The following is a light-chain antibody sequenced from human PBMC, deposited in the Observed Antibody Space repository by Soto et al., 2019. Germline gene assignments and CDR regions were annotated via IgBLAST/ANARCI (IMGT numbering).Light chain of an antibody. CDR3: QQYYSYPRLT. J-gene: IGKJ4*01. Sequence: AIRMTQSPSSFSASTGDRVTITCRASQGISSYLAWYQQKPGKAPKLLIYAASTLQSGVPSRFSGSGSGTDFTLTISCLQSEDFATYYYQQYYSYPRLTFGGGTKVDIK. CDR2: AAS. CDR1: QGISSY. V-gene: IGKV1-8*01.